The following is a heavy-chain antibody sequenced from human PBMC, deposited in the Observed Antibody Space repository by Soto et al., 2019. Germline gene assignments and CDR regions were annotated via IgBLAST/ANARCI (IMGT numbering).Heavy chain of an antibody. V-gene: IGHV1-2*02. CDR3: PRTVDANALTNCFDP. J-gene: IGHJ5*02. CDR1: GYTFTGYY. D-gene: IGHD7-27*01. Sequence: ASVKVSCKASGYTFTGYYMHWVRQAPGQGLEWMGWINPNSGGTNYAQKFQGRVTMTRDTSISTAYMELSRLRSDDTAVYYCPRTVDANALTNCFDPCHQGPLSAASS. CDR2: INPNSGGT.